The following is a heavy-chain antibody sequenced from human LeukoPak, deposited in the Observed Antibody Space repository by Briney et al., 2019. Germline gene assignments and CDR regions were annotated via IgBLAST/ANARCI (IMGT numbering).Heavy chain of an antibody. CDR2: ISYDGVNK. CDR1: GFTFSNYG. V-gene: IGHV3-30*18. CDR3: AKLRELVTYYYYYGLDV. D-gene: IGHD1-1*01. Sequence: PGGSLRLSCAASGFTFSNYGMHWVRQAPGKGLEWVALISYDGVNKYYADSVKGRFTISRDNSKNTLYLRMNSLRVEDTALYYCAKLRELVTYYYYYGLDVWGQGTTVIVSS. J-gene: IGHJ6*02.